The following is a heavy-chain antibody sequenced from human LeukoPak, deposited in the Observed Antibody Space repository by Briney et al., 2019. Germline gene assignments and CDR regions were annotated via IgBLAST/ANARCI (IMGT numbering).Heavy chain of an antibody. CDR1: GFTFYNYW. V-gene: IGHV3-7*01. J-gene: IGHJ5*02. CDR3: AREGWLDP. Sequence: GGSLRLSCAASGFTFYNYWMSWVRQAPGKGLEWVANIKQDGSEKYYVDSVKGRFTISRDNAKSSLYLQINSLRVEDTAVYYCAREGWLDPWGQGTLVIVPS. CDR2: IKQDGSEK.